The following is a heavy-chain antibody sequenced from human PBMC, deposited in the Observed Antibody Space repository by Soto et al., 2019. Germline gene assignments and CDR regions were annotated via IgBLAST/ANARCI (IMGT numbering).Heavy chain of an antibody. J-gene: IGHJ6*02. Sequence: QVHLVQSGAEVKKPGSSVKVSCKASGGTFSSYAISWVRQAPGQGLEWMGGIIPIFGTANYAQKFQGRVTITADESTSTAYMELSSLRSEDTAVYYCARFPLDGYAYYYYGMDVWGQGTTVTVSS. CDR1: GGTFSSYA. D-gene: IGHD5-12*01. CDR2: IIPIFGTA. CDR3: ARFPLDGYAYYYYGMDV. V-gene: IGHV1-69*01.